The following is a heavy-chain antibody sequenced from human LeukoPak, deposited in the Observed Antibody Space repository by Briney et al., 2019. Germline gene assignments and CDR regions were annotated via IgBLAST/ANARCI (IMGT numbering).Heavy chain of an antibody. CDR1: GGSISSYY. J-gene: IGHJ4*02. CDR3: ARAPRGYSSDY. D-gene: IGHD5-18*01. Sequence: PSETLSLTCTVSGGSISSYYWSWIRQPPGKGLEWIGYIYYSGSTNYNPSLKSRVTISVDTSKNQFSLKLSSVTAADTAVYYYARAPRGYSSDYWGQGTLVTVSS. CDR2: IYYSGST. V-gene: IGHV4-59*01.